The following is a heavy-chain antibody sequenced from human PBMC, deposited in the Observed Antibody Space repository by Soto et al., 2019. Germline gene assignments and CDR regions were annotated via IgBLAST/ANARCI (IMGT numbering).Heavy chain of an antibody. V-gene: IGHV3-74*03. Sequence: EVQLVESGGGLVQPGGSLRLSCAASGFTFSSQWMYWVRQSPGKGPVWVSSINSDGSRIAYADSVKGRFTISRDNAKNTLYLQMNSLRVEDRAVYYCVRDIRWGRGTLVTVSS. CDR2: INSDGSRI. CDR1: GFTFSSQW. J-gene: IGHJ4*02. CDR3: VRDIR.